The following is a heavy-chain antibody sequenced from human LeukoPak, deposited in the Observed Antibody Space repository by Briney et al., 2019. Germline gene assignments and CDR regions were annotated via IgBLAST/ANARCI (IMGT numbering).Heavy chain of an antibody. J-gene: IGHJ5*02. Sequence: PGGSLRLSCAASGFTFRHYAMSWVRQAPGKELEWVSAISASGGSTYYADSVKGRFTISRDNSKSTLYLQMNSLRAEDTAIFYCARDLNRNWFDPWGQGTLVTVSS. CDR1: GFTFRHYA. CDR3: ARDLNRNWFDP. V-gene: IGHV3-23*01. D-gene: IGHD1-14*01. CDR2: ISASGGST.